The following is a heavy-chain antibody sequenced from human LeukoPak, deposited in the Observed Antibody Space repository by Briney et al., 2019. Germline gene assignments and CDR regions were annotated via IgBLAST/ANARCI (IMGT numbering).Heavy chain of an antibody. CDR1: GFSVSRYW. V-gene: IGHV3-7*01. D-gene: IGHD5-24*01. CDR3: AKDGGGWLQLSFDY. Sequence: GGSLRLSCAASGFSVSRYWMSWVRQAPGEGLEWVANIKQDESEKDYVDSVRGRFTISRDNSKNTLFLQMNSLRAEDTAVYYCAKDGGGWLQLSFDYWGQGTLVTVSS. J-gene: IGHJ4*02. CDR2: IKQDESEK.